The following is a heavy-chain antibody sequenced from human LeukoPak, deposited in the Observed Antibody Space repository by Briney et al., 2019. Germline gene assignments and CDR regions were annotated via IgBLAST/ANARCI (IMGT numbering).Heavy chain of an antibody. D-gene: IGHD6-19*01. J-gene: IGHJ4*02. V-gene: IGHV1-8*01. Sequence: ASVKVSCKASGYTFTNYDINWVRQATGQGLEWMGWMNPNNGNAGYAQKFQDKVTMTRDTSISAAYMELSSLRSEDTAIYYCARGAWYNSAYTALHYFDYWGQGTLVTVSS. CDR3: ARGAWYNSAYTALHYFDY. CDR2: MNPNNGNA. CDR1: GYTFTNYD.